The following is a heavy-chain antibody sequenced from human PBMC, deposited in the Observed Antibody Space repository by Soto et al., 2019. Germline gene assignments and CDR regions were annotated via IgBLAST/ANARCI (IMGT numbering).Heavy chain of an antibody. J-gene: IGHJ4*02. Sequence: SETLSLTCAVYGGSFSGYYWSWIRQPPGKGLEWIGEINHSGSTNYNPSLKSRVTISVDTSKNQFSLKLSSVTAADTAVYYCARGRRSSGSYRYWGQGALVTVSS. CDR1: GGSFSGYY. CDR2: INHSGST. CDR3: ARGRRSSGSYRY. D-gene: IGHD3-10*01. V-gene: IGHV4-34*01.